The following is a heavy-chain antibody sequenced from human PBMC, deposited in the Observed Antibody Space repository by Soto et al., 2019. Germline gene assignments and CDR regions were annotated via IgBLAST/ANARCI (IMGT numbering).Heavy chain of an antibody. J-gene: IGHJ5*02. CDR1: GYSFIDYW. CDR3: ARYMYYDILTGHMA. Sequence: GESLKISCKGSGYSFIDYWIGWVRQVPGKGLEWMGVIYPGDSDTRYSPSFQGHVTISADKSISTAYLQWSSLKASDTAIYYCARYMYYDILTGHMAWGQGTLVTVSS. D-gene: IGHD3-9*01. CDR2: IYPGDSDT. V-gene: IGHV5-51*01.